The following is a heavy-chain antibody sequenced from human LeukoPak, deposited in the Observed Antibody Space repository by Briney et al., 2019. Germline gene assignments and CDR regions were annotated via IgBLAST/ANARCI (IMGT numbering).Heavy chain of an antibody. Sequence: GGSLRLSCAASGFTFSSYAMSWVRQAPGKGLEWVAVISYDGSNKYYADSVKGRFTISRDNAKNSLYLQMNSLRAEDTAVYYCARGTYGDYSFDYWGQGTLVTVSS. CDR3: ARGTYGDYSFDY. D-gene: IGHD4-17*01. CDR2: ISYDGSNK. CDR1: GFTFSSYA. J-gene: IGHJ4*02. V-gene: IGHV3-30-3*01.